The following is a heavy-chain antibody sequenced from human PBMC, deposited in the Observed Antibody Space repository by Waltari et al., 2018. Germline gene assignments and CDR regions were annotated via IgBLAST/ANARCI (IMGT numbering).Heavy chain of an antibody. V-gene: IGHV4-4*07. CDR2: IFTSGIT. CDR1: GGSIRGYY. CDR3: ARESGDYSPFDN. D-gene: IGHD4-17*01. J-gene: IGHJ4*02. Sequence: QVQLQESGPGLVKPLETLSLTCPVSGGSIRGYYWSWIRQPAGKGLEGIGHIFTSGITKYNPSLKSRVTMSVDTSKNQFSLKLTSVTAADTAVYYCARESGDYSPFDNWGQGTLVTVSS.